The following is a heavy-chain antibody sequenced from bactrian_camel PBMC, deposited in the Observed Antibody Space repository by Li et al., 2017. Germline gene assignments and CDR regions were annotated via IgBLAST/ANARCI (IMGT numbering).Heavy chain of an antibody. J-gene: IGHJ4*01. CDR2: KVLGTTLS. CDR1: GYTYTPNR. V-gene: IGHV3S53*01. Sequence: VQLVESGGGSVRAGGSLRLSCTASGYTYTPNRMAWFRQLPGKEREAVASKVLGTTLSNYADFVKGRFTISQDNAENTVYLQMNSLKPEDTAIYYCAARNLAASDWYEKYNYWGQGTQVTV. CDR3: AARNLAASDWYEKYNY. D-gene: IGHD6*01.